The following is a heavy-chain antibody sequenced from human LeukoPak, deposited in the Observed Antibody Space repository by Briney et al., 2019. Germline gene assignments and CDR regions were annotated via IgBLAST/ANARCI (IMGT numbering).Heavy chain of an antibody. Sequence: PSETLSLTCAVSGGSISSSNWWSWVRQPPGKGLEWIGEIYHSGSTNYNPSLRSRVTISVDTSKNQFSLKLSSVTAADTAVYHCARYSSIAARGGDYYFDYWGQGTLVTVSS. D-gene: IGHD6-6*01. CDR1: GGSISSSNW. V-gene: IGHV4-4*02. J-gene: IGHJ4*02. CDR3: ARYSSIAARGGDYYFDY. CDR2: IYHSGST.